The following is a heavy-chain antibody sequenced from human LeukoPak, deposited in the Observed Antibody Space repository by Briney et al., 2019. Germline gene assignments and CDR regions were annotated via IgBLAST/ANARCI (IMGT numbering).Heavy chain of an antibody. J-gene: IGHJ6*02. V-gene: IGHV4-4*07. CDR3: ARRSTDYYGMDV. CDR1: GGSIRNYY. Sequence: SETLSLTCTVSGGSIRNYYWSWIRQPAGKGLEWIGRIYSSGSTNYNPSLKSRVTMSVDTSKNQFSLKLSSVTAADTAVYYCARRSTDYYGMDVWGQGTTVTVSS. CDR2: IYSSGST.